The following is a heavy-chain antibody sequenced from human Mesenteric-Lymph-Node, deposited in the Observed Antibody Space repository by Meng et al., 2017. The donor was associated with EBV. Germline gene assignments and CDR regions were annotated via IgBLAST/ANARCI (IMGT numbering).Heavy chain of an antibody. CDR2: VIPIFGTA. D-gene: IGHD6-13*01. CDR1: GCTFTSYA. Sequence: HVPLVHPGSELKKPGSPVKGSCTASGCTFTSYAFSWVRQAPGQGLEWMGCVIPIFGTAKYAQKFQGRVTITADKSTTTAYMDMSNLRSEDTAVYYCARDSGARAAAGNFDYWGQGTLVTVSS. V-gene: IGHV1-69*06. CDR3: ARDSGARAAAGNFDY. J-gene: IGHJ4*02.